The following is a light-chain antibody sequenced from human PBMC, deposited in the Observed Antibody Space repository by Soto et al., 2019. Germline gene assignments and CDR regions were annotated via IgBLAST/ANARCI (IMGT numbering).Light chain of an antibody. V-gene: IGLV6-57*02. CDR2: EDH. Sequence: NFMLTQPHSVSESPGKTVTISCTGNGGTIANNYVQWYQQRPGSPPTALLYEDHLRPAGVPDRFSGSIDSTSNSASLTIIDLKTEDEADYYCQSYDGRNGDVIFGGGTQLTVL. CDR1: GGTIANNY. J-gene: IGLJ2*01. CDR3: QSYDGRNGDVI.